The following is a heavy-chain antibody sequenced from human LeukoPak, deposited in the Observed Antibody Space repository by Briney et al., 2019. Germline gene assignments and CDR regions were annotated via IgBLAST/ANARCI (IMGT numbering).Heavy chain of an antibody. Sequence: GGSLRLSCAASGFTVISNYMSWVRQAPGKGLEWVLVIYSGGSTYYADSVKGRFTISRDNSKNTLYLQMNSLRAEDTAVYYCARDRSGYYPYYFDYWGQGTLVTASS. J-gene: IGHJ4*02. CDR1: GFTVISNY. CDR2: IYSGGST. D-gene: IGHD3-22*01. CDR3: ARDRSGYYPYYFDY. V-gene: IGHV3-66*02.